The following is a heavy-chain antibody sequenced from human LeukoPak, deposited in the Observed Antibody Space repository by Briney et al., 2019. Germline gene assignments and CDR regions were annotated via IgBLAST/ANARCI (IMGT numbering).Heavy chain of an antibody. CDR2: IHYSGST. J-gene: IGHJ4*02. CDR3: ARLGGYYDPPGY. CDR1: GGSISSPTYY. D-gene: IGHD3-22*01. V-gene: IGHV4-39*01. Sequence: SETLSLTCTVSGGSISSPTYYWAWIRQPPGKGLEWIGTIHYSGSTFYNPSLKSRVTISVDTSKNQFSLKLSSVTAADTAVYYCARLGGYYDPPGYWGQGTLVTVSS.